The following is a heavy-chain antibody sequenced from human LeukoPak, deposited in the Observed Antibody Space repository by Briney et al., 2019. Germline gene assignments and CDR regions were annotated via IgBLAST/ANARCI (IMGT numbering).Heavy chain of an antibody. CDR1: GYTFTGYY. CDR2: INPNSGGT. Sequence: ASVKVSCKASGYTFTGYYMHWVRQAPGQGLEWMGRINPNSGGTNYAQKFQGRVTMTRDTSISTAYMELSRLRSDDAAVYYCARLGDYYDSSGYYYRLSYFDYWGQGTLVTVSS. V-gene: IGHV1-2*06. D-gene: IGHD3-22*01. J-gene: IGHJ4*02. CDR3: ARLGDYYDSSGYYYRLSYFDY.